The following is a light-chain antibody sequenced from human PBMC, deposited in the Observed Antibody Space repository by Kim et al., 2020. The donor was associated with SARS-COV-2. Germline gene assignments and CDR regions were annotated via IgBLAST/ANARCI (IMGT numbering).Light chain of an antibody. CDR1: QSISSY. CDR2: AAS. J-gene: IGKJ2*02. V-gene: IGKV1-39*01. CDR3: QQSYRTPRT. Sequence: SASVGDRVTITFRASQSISSYLNWYQQKPGKAPKLLIYAASSLQSGVPSRFSGSGSGTDFTLTISSLQPEDFATYDCQQSYRTPRTFGQGTKREI.